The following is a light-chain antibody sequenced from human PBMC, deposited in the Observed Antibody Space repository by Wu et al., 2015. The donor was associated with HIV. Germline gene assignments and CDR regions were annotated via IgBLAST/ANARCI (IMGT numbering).Light chain of an antibody. Sequence: DIQLTQSPSFLSASXGDRITITCRASQGISNYLAWYQQKPRKAPKLLIYAASTLQSGVPSRFSGSGSGTEFTLTISSLQPEDFAAYYCQQLNSYPVTFGGGTRVEIK. CDR1: QGISNY. CDR3: QQLNSYPVT. CDR2: AAS. V-gene: IGKV1-9*01. J-gene: IGKJ4*01.